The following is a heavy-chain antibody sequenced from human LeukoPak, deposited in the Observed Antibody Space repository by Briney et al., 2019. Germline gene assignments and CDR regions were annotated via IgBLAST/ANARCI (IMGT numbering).Heavy chain of an antibody. Sequence: SVKVSCKASGGTFSSYAISWVRQAPGQGLEWMGRIIPILGIANYAQKFQGRVTITADKSTSTAYMELSSLRSEDTAVYYCARADSSSWYGDYWGQGTLVTVSP. V-gene: IGHV1-69*04. J-gene: IGHJ4*02. CDR3: ARADSSSWYGDY. CDR2: IIPILGIA. D-gene: IGHD6-13*01. CDR1: GGTFSSYA.